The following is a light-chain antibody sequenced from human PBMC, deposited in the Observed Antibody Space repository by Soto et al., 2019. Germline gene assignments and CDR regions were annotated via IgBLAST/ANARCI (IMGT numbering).Light chain of an antibody. CDR3: QQYESFPRT. CDR1: QSIENW. Sequence: DIQMTQPPSTLSASVGDRVTITCRASQSIENWLAWYQQKPGKAPKLFILKASTLEIGVPSRFSGSGSGTEFTLSISSLQPDDFATYFCQQYESFPRTFGQGTKVEIK. J-gene: IGKJ1*01. CDR2: KAS. V-gene: IGKV1-5*03.